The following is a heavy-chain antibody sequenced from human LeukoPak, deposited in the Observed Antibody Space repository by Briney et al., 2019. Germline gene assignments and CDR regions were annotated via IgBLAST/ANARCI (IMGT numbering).Heavy chain of an antibody. CDR2: ISYDGSNK. Sequence: PGGSLRLSCAASGFTFSSCGMHWVRQAPGKGLEWVAVISYDGSNKYYADSVKGRFTISRDNSKNTLYLQMNSLRAEDTAVYYCAKGGILYGDYPDYFDYWGQGTLVTVSS. J-gene: IGHJ4*02. D-gene: IGHD4-17*01. CDR3: AKGGILYGDYPDYFDY. V-gene: IGHV3-30*18. CDR1: GFTFSSCG.